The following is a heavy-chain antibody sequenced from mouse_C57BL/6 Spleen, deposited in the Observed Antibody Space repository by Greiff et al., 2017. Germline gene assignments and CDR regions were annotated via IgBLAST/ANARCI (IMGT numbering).Heavy chain of an antibody. CDR1: GYTFTSYW. CDR2: IDPSDSYT. V-gene: IGHV1-69*01. Sequence: QVQLHQPGAELVMPGASVKLSCKASGYTFTSYWMHWVKQRPGQGLEWIGEIDPSDSYTNYNQKFKGKSTLTVDKSSSTAYMQLSSLTSEDSAVYYCARGDSNYHYAMDYWGQGTSVTVSS. D-gene: IGHD2-5*01. J-gene: IGHJ4*01. CDR3: ARGDSNYHYAMDY.